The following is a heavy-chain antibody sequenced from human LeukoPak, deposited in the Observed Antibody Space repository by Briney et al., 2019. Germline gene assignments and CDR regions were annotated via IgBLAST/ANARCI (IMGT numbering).Heavy chain of an antibody. J-gene: IGHJ4*02. CDR2: INWNGGST. D-gene: IGHD6-13*01. CDR3: ARITGGIAAAYFDY. CDR1: GFTFDDYG. V-gene: IGHV3-20*01. Sequence: PGGSLRLSCAASGFTFDDYGMSWARQAPGKGLEWDSGINWNGGSTDYADSVKGRFTISRDNAKNSLYLQMNSLRAEDTALYHCARITGGIAAAYFDYWGQGPLVTVSS.